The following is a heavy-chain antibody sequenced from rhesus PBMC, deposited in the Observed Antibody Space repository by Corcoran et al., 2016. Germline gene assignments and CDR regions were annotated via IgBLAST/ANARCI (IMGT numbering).Heavy chain of an antibody. J-gene: IGHJ6*01. CDR3: AREGISSATGGLDS. Sequence: QVQLVQSGAEEKKPGSSVKVSCKASGYIFTDHYLPWVRPAPPPGLQWVGWISPASGNTKYAQKFQGRVTMTRDTSTNTAYMELSSLRSEDTAMYYCAREGISSATGGLDSWGQGVVVTVSS. CDR1: GYIFTDHY. CDR2: ISPASGNT. V-gene: IGHV1S2*01. D-gene: IGHD6-43*01.